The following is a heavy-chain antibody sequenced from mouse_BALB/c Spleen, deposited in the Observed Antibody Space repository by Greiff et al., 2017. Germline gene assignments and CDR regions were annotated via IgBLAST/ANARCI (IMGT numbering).Heavy chain of an antibody. Sequence: VQLQQSGAELVRPGVSVKISCKGSGYTFTDYAMHWVKQSHAKSLEWIGVISTYYGDASYNQKFKGEATMTVDKSSSTAYMELARLTSEDSAIYYCARGRAARATAWFAYWGQGTLVTVSA. J-gene: IGHJ3*01. CDR2: ISTYYGDA. V-gene: IGHV1S137*01. CDR3: ARGRAARATAWFAY. D-gene: IGHD3-1*01. CDR1: GYTFTDYA.